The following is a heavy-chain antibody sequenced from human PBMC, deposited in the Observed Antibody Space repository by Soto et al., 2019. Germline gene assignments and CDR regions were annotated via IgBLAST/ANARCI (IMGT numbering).Heavy chain of an antibody. CDR3: ALPKNTLGWYNF. CDR2: INPNGGST. V-gene: IGHV1-46*01. J-gene: IGHJ4*02. CDR1: GYTFTNYH. Sequence: QVQVVQSGAEVKKPGASVKVSCKTSGYTFTNYHVHWVRQAPGQGLEWMGAINPNGGSTTYAQHLQGRVTMTSASSTSTVYMEMGSLRSDDSAVYYCALPKNTLGWYNFWGQGTLVNVS. D-gene: IGHD6-19*01.